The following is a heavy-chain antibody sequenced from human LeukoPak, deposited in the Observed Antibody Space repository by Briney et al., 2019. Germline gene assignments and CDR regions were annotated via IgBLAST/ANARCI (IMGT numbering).Heavy chain of an antibody. D-gene: IGHD3-22*01. CDR1: GFTFSSSV. Sequence: PGRSLRLSCAASGFTFSSSVMIWVRQAPGKGLEWVALKSYDGNTKDSVKGRFTISRDNSKNTLSLQMSSLRPEDTAVYFCARAGGYDAFDIWGRGTMVTVSS. CDR2: KSYDGNTK. V-gene: IGHV3-30-3*01. J-gene: IGHJ3*02. CDR3: ARAGGYDAFDI.